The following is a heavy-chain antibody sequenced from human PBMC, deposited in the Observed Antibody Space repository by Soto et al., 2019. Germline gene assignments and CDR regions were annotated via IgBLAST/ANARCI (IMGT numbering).Heavy chain of an antibody. CDR1: GGSISSYY. J-gene: IGHJ3*02. V-gene: IGHV4-59*01. CDR3: ARRSTTVTPSWAFDI. CDR2: IYYSGST. Sequence: SDTLSLTCTVSGGSISSYYWSWIRQPPGKGLEWIGYIYYSGSTNYNPSLKSRVTISVDTSKNQFSLKLSSVTAADTAVYYCARRSTTVTPSWAFDIWGQGTMVTVSS. D-gene: IGHD4-17*01.